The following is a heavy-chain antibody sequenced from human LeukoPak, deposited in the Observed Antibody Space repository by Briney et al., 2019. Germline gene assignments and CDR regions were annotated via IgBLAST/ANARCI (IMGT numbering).Heavy chain of an antibody. CDR2: INIYSGGT. CDR3: ARGAAPGTDYFFDH. Sequence: ASVKVSCEASGYTFTGYYMHWLRQAPGQGLDWMGWINIYSGGTKYAQKFQGRVTMTRDTSISTAYMELSRLNSDDTAVYYCARGAAPGTDYFFDHWGQGTLVTVSS. V-gene: IGHV1-2*02. D-gene: IGHD6-13*01. J-gene: IGHJ4*02. CDR1: GYTFTGYY.